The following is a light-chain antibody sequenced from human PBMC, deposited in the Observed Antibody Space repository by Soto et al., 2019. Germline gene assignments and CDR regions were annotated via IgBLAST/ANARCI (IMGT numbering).Light chain of an antibody. CDR1: QGISSY. V-gene: IGKV1-9*01. J-gene: IGKJ2*01. CDR3: QQLNSYPPYT. Sequence: DIQLTQSPSFLSASVGDRVTITCRASQGISSYLAWYQQNPGQAPKLLIYAASTLQTGVPSRFSGSGSGTEFTLAISSLQPEDCATYYWQQLNSYPPYTFGQGTKLEIK. CDR2: AAS.